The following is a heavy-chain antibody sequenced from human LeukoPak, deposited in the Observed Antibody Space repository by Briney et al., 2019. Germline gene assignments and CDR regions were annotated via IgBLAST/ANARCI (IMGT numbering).Heavy chain of an antibody. CDR3: TRYNNDHFDY. V-gene: IGHV3-33*01. D-gene: IGHD1-14*01. J-gene: IGHJ4*02. CDR2: IAYDGSRE. Sequence: GRSLRLSCAGSGFTFGGYGMHWFRQTPGKGLEWVAVIAYDGSREFYADSVKGRFTISRDNSKNTMSVQMDDLRAEDTAVYYCTRYNNDHFDYWGQGTLVTVSS. CDR1: GFTFGGYG.